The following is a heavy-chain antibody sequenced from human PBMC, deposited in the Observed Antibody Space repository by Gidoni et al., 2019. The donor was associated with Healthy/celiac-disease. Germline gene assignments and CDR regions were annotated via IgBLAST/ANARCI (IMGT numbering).Heavy chain of an antibody. CDR3: ARGLGYCSSTSCYGYYYYMDV. CDR2: INHSGST. J-gene: IGHJ6*03. Sequence: QVQLQQWGAGLLKPSETLSLTGAVYGGSFSGYYWSWIRQPPGKGLEWIGEINHSGSTNYNPSLKSRVTISVDTSKNQFSLKLSSVTAADTAVYYCARGLGYCSSTSCYGYYYYMDVWGKGTTVTVSS. CDR1: GGSFSGYY. D-gene: IGHD2-2*01. V-gene: IGHV4-34*01.